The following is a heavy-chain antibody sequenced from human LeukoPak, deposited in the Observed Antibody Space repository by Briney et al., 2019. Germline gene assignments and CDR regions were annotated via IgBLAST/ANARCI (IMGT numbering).Heavy chain of an antibody. CDR1: GFTVSSNY. D-gene: IGHD3-10*01. CDR3: ARDLVSEVNRFRGLMITTRY. V-gene: IGHV3-53*05. J-gene: IGHJ4*02. Sequence: GGSLRLSCTVSGFTVSSNYMTWVRQAPGKGLEWVSVIYSDGTTYNADSAKGRFTISRDNSKNILYLQINSLRAEDTAVYYCARDLVSEVNRFRGLMITTRYWGQGTLVTVSS. CDR2: IYSDGTT.